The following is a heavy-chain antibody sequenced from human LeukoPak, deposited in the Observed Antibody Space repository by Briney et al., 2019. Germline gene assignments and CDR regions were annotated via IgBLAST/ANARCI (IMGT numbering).Heavy chain of an antibody. D-gene: IGHD6-13*01. CDR3: TRQPSYSSSWYFDS. CDR1: GGSISSSAYY. J-gene: IGHJ4*02. Sequence: SETLSLTCTVSGGSISSSAYYWGWIRQPPGKGLEWIGSIYYSGSTFYNPSLKSRVTISVDTSKNQFSLKLSSVTAADTAVYYCTRQPSYSSSWYFDSWGQGTLVTVSS. CDR2: IYYSGST. V-gene: IGHV4-39*01.